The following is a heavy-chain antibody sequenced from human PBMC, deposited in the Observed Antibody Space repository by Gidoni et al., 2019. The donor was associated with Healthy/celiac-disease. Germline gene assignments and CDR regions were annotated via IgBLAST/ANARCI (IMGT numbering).Heavy chain of an antibody. CDR3: AKVNYGDYYYYGMDV. CDR1: GFTFSSYA. Sequence: EVQLLESGGGLVQPGGSLRLSCAASGFTFSSYAMSWVRQAPGKGLEWVSAISGSGGSTYDADSVKGRFTISRDNSKNTLYLQMNSLRAEDTAVYYCAKVNYGDYYYYGMDVWGQGTTVTVSS. D-gene: IGHD4-17*01. CDR2: ISGSGGST. V-gene: IGHV3-23*01. J-gene: IGHJ6*02.